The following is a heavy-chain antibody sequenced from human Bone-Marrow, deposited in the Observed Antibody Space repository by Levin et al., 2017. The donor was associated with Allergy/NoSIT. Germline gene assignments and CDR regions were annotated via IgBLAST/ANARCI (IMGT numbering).Heavy chain of an antibody. J-gene: IGHJ4*02. CDR1: GFTFSHDD. CDR3: VKQGDVVPGFEHWVPFSFDF. D-gene: IGHD3-9*01. CDR2: IMSRGDYT. Sequence: QSGGSLRLSCSASGFTFSHDDMHWVRQAPGKGLEYVSGIMSRGDYTYYADSVKGRFTISRDNSKNTLFLQMSSLRVEDTAVYYCVKQGDVVPGFEHWVPFSFDFWGQGTLVTVSS. V-gene: IGHV3-64D*06.